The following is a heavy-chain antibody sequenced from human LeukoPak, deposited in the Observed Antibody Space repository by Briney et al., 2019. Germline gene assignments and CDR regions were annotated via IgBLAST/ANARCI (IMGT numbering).Heavy chain of an antibody. D-gene: IGHD3-22*01. Sequence: AGGSLRLSCAASGFTFSNAWMSWVRQAPGKGLEGGGRIKSKTNGGTTDYAAPVKGRFTISGDDSKNTLYLQMNSLKTEDTAVYYCTTDIRRFYYDTSGYWGQGTLVTVSS. CDR2: IKSKTNGGTT. V-gene: IGHV3-15*01. CDR1: GFTFSNAW. J-gene: IGHJ4*02. CDR3: TTDIRRFYYDTSGY.